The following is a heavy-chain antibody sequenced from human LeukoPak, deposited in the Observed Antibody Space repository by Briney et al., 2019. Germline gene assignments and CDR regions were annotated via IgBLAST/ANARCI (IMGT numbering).Heavy chain of an antibody. V-gene: IGHV4-34*01. CDR2: INHSGST. D-gene: IGHD6-13*01. Sequence: SETLSLTCAVYGGSFSGYYWSWIRQPPGKGLEWIGEINHSGSTNYNPSLKSRVTISVDTSKNQFSLKLSSVTAADTAVYYCARGFNGRSSYSSSGRNWFDPWGQGTLVTVSS. CDR1: GGSFSGYY. CDR3: ARGFNGRSSYSSSGRNWFDP. J-gene: IGHJ5*02.